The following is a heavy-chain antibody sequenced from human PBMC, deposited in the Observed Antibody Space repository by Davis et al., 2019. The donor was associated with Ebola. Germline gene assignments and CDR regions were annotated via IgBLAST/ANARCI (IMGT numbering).Heavy chain of an antibody. D-gene: IGHD3-10*02. CDR2: ITKDESGK. V-gene: IGHV3-30*12. CDR3: AKSLSLWSGRGMDV. Sequence: GESLKISCATSGFIFSAFPMHWVRQAPGKGPEWVAFITKDESGKYYGDSVKGRFTISRDNSRDTVDLQMNSLRDEDTAVYHCAKSLSLWSGRGMDVWGKGTTVTVSS. J-gene: IGHJ6*04. CDR1: GFIFSAFP.